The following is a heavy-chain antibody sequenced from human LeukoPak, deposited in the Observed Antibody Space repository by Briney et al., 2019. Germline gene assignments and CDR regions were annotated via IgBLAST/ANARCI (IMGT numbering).Heavy chain of an antibody. D-gene: IGHD5-18*01. J-gene: IGHJ4*02. CDR3: ARESSSPLYGYDY. Sequence: SENLSLTCTVSDGSISSSSYYWGWIRQPPGKGLEWIGSVYYSGSTYYNSSLKSRVTISVDTSKNQFSLKLSSVTAADTAVYYCARESSSPLYGYDYWGQGTLVTVAS. CDR1: DGSISSSSYY. CDR2: VYYSGST. V-gene: IGHV4-39*07.